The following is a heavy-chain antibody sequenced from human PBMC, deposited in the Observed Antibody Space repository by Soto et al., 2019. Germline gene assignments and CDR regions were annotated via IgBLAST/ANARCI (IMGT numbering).Heavy chain of an antibody. J-gene: IGHJ6*02. Sequence: QVQLVQSGAEVKKPGSSVKVSCKASGGTFSSYAISWVRQAPGQGLEWMGGIIPIFGTANYAQKFQGRVKITADESTSTAYMELSSLRSEDTAVYYCARLYYYDSSGYDGYYYYGMDVWGQGTTVTVSS. D-gene: IGHD3-22*01. CDR2: IIPIFGTA. CDR1: GGTFSSYA. CDR3: ARLYYYDSSGYDGYYYYGMDV. V-gene: IGHV1-69*01.